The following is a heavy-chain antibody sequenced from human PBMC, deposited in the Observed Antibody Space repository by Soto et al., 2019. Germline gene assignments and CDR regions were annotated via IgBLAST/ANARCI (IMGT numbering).Heavy chain of an antibody. D-gene: IGHD3-9*01. V-gene: IGHV1-69*12. Sequence: QVQLVQSGAAVKKPGSSVKVSCKASGGTFSSYAISWVRQAPGQGLEWMGGIIPIFGTANYAQKFQGRVTITADESTSTAYMELSSLRSEDTAVYYCARGVLRYFDWLPNYFDYWGQGTLVTVSS. CDR1: GGTFSSYA. CDR3: ARGVLRYFDWLPNYFDY. J-gene: IGHJ4*02. CDR2: IIPIFGTA.